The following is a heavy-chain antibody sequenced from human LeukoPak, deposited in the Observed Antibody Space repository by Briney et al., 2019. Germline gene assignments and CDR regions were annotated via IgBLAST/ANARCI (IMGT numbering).Heavy chain of an antibody. J-gene: IGHJ3*01. CDR3: ARDSSSYQGVAFDL. D-gene: IGHD6-6*01. CDR1: GFTFSDYY. Sequence: GGSLRLSCAASGFTFSDYYMSWIRQAPGKGLEWVSYISSSGSTIYYADSVKGRFTISRDNAKNSLYLQMNSLRAEDTAVYYCARDSSSYQGVAFDLWGQGTMVTVSS. V-gene: IGHV3-11*01. CDR2: ISSSGSTI.